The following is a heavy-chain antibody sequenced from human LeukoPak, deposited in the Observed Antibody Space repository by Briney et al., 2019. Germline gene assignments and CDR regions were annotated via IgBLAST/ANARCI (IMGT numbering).Heavy chain of an antibody. CDR3: ARANGPPVAAAFDH. J-gene: IGHJ4*02. CDR2: INWDGDKT. CDR1: GFTFGDYG. Sequence: GGSLRLSCAGSGFTFGDYGMSWVRQAPGKGLEWVSGINWDGDKTDYSDSVMGRFAISRDNAKNSLYLEMNSLRVEDTAWYYCARANGPPVAAAFDHWGQGTLVTVSS. D-gene: IGHD6-19*01. V-gene: IGHV3-20*04.